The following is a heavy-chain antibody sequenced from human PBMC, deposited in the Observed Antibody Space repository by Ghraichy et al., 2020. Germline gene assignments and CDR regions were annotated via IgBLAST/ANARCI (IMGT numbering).Heavy chain of an antibody. J-gene: IGHJ6*02. CDR2: IDWDGGAT. V-gene: IGHV3-20*04. CDR3: VRDGPYYYFGMDV. CDR1: GFIFEHYN. Sequence: GGSLRLSCAASGFIFEHYNLHWVRQRPGKGLEWVSGIDWDGGATTYADSVMGRFTISRDNAKNSLFLQMNSLRVEDTALYYCVRDGPYYYFGMDVWGQGTTVTVSS.